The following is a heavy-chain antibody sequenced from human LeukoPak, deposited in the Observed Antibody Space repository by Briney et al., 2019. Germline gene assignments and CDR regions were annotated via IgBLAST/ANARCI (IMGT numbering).Heavy chain of an antibody. CDR3: ATSRYDILTGYYPSWFDP. J-gene: IGHJ5*02. CDR2: FDPEDGET. Sequence: GASVKVSCKVSGYTLTELSMHWVRQAPGKGLEWMGGFDPEDGETIYAQKFQGRVTMTEDTSTDTAYMELSSLRSEDTAVYYCATSRYDILTGYYPSWFDPWGQGTPVTVSS. V-gene: IGHV1-24*01. D-gene: IGHD3-9*01. CDR1: GYTLTELS.